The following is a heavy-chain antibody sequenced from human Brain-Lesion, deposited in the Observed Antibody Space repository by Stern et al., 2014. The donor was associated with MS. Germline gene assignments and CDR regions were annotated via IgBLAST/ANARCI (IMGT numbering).Heavy chain of an antibody. J-gene: IGHJ4*02. D-gene: IGHD1-26*01. CDR2: FDPEDGET. Sequence: QVQLVQSGAEVKKPGASVKVSCKVSGYTLTAFSMHWVRQAPRKGLEWMGGFDPEDGETIYAQKFQGRVTMTEDTSTDTAYMELSSLRSEDTAVYYCATLSPGAGGNYYRHFDYWGQGTLVTVSS. CDR3: ATLSPGAGGNYYRHFDY. V-gene: IGHV1-24*01. CDR1: GYTLTAFS.